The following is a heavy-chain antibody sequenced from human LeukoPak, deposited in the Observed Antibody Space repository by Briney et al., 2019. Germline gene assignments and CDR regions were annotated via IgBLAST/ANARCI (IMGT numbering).Heavy chain of an antibody. D-gene: IGHD7-27*01. CDR2: ISSSSSYI. J-gene: IGHJ5*02. Sequence: KPGGSLRLSCAASGFTFSSYSMSWVRQAPGKGLEWVSSISSSSSYIYYADSVKGRFTISRDNAKNSLYLQMNSLRAEDTAVYYCARSLTGDLDWFDPWGRGTLVTVSS. CDR1: GFTFSSYS. CDR3: ARSLTGDLDWFDP. V-gene: IGHV3-21*01.